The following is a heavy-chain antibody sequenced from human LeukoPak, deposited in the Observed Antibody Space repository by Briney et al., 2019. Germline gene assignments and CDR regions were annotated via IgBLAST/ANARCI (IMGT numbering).Heavy chain of an antibody. CDR2: INPNSGGT. V-gene: IGHV1-2*02. Sequence: GASVKVSCTASGYTFTGYYMHWVRLAPGQGLEWMGWINPNSGGTNYAQKFQGRVTMTRDTSISTAYMELSRLTSDDTAMYYCARDITPDTTVTTNDWGQGTLVTVSS. D-gene: IGHD4-17*01. CDR3: ARDITPDTTVTTND. CDR1: GYTFTGYY. J-gene: IGHJ4*02.